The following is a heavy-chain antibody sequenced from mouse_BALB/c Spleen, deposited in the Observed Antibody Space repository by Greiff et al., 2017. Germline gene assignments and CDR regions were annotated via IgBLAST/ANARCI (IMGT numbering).Heavy chain of an antibody. CDR1: GFSLTGYG. Sequence: QVQLKESGPGLVAPSQSLSITCTVSGFSLTGYGVNWVRQPPGKGLEWLGMIWGDGSTDYNSALKSRLSISKDNSNSQVFLKMNSLQTDDTARYYCARVTTASYWYFDVWGAGTTVTVSS. J-gene: IGHJ1*01. D-gene: IGHD1-2*01. CDR3: ARVTTASYWYFDV. CDR2: IWGDGST. V-gene: IGHV2-6-7*01.